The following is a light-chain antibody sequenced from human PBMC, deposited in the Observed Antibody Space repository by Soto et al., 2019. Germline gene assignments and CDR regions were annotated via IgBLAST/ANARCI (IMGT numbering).Light chain of an antibody. CDR3: QQYSGIPLT. CDR2: AAS. CDR1: QDINNY. V-gene: IGKV1-16*02. Sequence: DIQMTQSPSSLSASVGDRVTITCRASQDINNYLAWFQQKPGKAPKSLIYAASNLQSGVPSKFSGSGSGTDFTLTISSLQPEDSPTYYCQQYSGIPLTFGGATKVDIK. J-gene: IGKJ4*01.